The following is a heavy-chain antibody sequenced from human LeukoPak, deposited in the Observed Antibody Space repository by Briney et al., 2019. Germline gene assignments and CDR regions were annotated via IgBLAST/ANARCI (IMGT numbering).Heavy chain of an antibody. Sequence: SETLSLTCAVYGGSFSGYYWSWIRQPPGKGLEWIGEINHSGSTNYNPSLKSRVTISVDTSKNQFSLKLSSVTAADTAVYYCARRRQLRKSSGWRLNWFDPWGQGTLVTVSS. J-gene: IGHJ5*02. V-gene: IGHV4-34*01. CDR1: GGSFSGYY. CDR2: INHSGST. CDR3: ARRRQLRKSSGWRLNWFDP. D-gene: IGHD6-19*01.